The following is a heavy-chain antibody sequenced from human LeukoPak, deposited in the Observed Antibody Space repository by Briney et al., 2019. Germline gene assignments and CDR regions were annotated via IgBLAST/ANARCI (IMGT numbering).Heavy chain of an antibody. CDR2: IYSDGTT. V-gene: IGHV3-53*01. CDR3: ARDPNINAFDV. CDR1: GFTVSNNY. D-gene: IGHD2-8*01. J-gene: IGHJ3*01. Sequence: GGSLRLSCAASGFTVSNNYMSWVRQAPGKKLEWVSDIYSDGTTFYADSVKGRFTISRDNSKDTLYLQMNSLRAEDTAVYYCARDPNINAFDVWGQGTMVTVSS.